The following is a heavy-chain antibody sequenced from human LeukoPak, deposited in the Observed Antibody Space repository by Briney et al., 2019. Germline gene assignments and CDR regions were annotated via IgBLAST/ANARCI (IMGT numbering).Heavy chain of an antibody. D-gene: IGHD5-12*01. CDR2: IKEDGSAK. V-gene: IGHV3-7*04. J-gene: IGHJ4*02. CDR1: GFTFSYAW. Sequence: PGGSLRLSCAASGFTFSYAWMTWVRQAPGKGLEWVANIKEDGSAKYYVDSMKGRFTISRDNAKNSLYLQINSLRAEDTAVYYCARDSPGYGGYSYWGQGTLVTVSS. CDR3: ARDSPGYGGYSY.